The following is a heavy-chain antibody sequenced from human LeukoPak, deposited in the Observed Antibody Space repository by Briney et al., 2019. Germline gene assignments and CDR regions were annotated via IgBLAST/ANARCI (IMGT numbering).Heavy chain of an antibody. CDR2: IYSSGST. D-gene: IGHD4-23*01. J-gene: IGHJ4*02. Sequence: SETLSLTCTVSGGSITSYYWSWIRQPAGKGLEWIGRIYSSGSTNYNPSLKSRVSMSVDTSKNQFSLKLTSVTAADTAVYYCARGGKATVVTMWGQGILVTVSS. CDR3: ARGGKATVVTM. V-gene: IGHV4-4*07. CDR1: GGSITSYY.